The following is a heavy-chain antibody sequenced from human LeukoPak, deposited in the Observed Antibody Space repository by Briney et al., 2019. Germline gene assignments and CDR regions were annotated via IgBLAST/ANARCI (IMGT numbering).Heavy chain of an antibody. CDR3: TRGYEYGWFDP. CDR1: GYTFSDYF. CDR2: INPKKGDT. J-gene: IGHJ5*02. V-gene: IGHV1-2*02. D-gene: IGHD3-16*01. Sequence: ASVKVSFKSSGYTFSDYFVHWVRQVPGQGLEWMGWINPKKGDTTYAQSFQGRVTMTRDTSISATYMELNSLRSDDTAVYYCTRGYEYGWFDPWGQGTLVTVSS.